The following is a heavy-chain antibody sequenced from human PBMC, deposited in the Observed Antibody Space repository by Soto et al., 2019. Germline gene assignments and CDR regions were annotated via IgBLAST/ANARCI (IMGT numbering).Heavy chain of an antibody. Sequence: SETLSLTCTVSGGSISSYYWSWIRQPAGKGLEWIGRIYTSGSTNYNPSLKSRVTMSVDTSKNQFSLKLSSVTAADTAVYYCARGPDRGAIYYYYGMGVWGPGTPLTVSS. V-gene: IGHV4-4*07. CDR3: ARGPDRGAIYYYYGMGV. J-gene: IGHJ6*02. CDR1: GGSISSYY. CDR2: IYTSGST. D-gene: IGHD1-26*01.